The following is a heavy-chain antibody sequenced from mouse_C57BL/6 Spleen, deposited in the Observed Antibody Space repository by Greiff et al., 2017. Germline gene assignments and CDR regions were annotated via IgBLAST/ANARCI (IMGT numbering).Heavy chain of an antibody. J-gene: IGHJ1*03. D-gene: IGHD2-3*01. V-gene: IGHV5-17*01. Sequence: EVHLVESGGGLVKPGGSLKLSCAASGFTFSDYGMHWVRQAPEKGLEWVAYISSGSSTIYYADTVKGRFTISRDNAKNTLCLQMTSLRSEDTAMYYCARNDDWYFDVWGTGTTVTVSS. CDR2: ISSGSSTI. CDR3: ARNDDWYFDV. CDR1: GFTFSDYG.